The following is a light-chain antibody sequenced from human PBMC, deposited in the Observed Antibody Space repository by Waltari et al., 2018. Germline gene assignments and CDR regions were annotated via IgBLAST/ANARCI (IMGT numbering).Light chain of an antibody. J-gene: IGKJ4*01. V-gene: IGKV3-11*01. Sequence: EIVLTQSPATLSLSPGDRPTLACMASHRVNWYLAWYHQSPVQAPRLLIYDASNRATGIPARFSGSGSETDFTLTISSLEPEDSAVYYCQQRRNWPLTFGGGTKVEIK. CDR2: DAS. CDR3: QQRRNWPLT. CDR1: HRVNWY.